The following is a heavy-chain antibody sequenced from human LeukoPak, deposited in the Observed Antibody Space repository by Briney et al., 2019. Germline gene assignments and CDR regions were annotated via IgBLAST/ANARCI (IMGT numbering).Heavy chain of an antibody. V-gene: IGHV3-53*05. Sequence: GGSLRLSCAASGFTVSSNYMSWVRQAPGKGLEWVSVIYSGGSTYYADSVKGRFTISRDNSKSTLYLQMNSLRAEDTAVYYCAKDDYYYYMDVWGKGTTVTISS. CDR1: GFTVSSNY. CDR3: AKDDYYYYMDV. CDR2: IYSGGST. J-gene: IGHJ6*03.